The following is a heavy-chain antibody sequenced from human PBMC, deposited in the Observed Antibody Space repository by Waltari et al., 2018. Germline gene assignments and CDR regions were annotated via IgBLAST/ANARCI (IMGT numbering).Heavy chain of an antibody. D-gene: IGHD3-22*01. Sequence: EVQLVESGGGLVQPGRSLRLSCAASGFTFDDYAMPWVPQAPGKGLEWVSGISWNSGSIGYADSVKGRFTISRDNAKNSLYLQMNSLRAEDTALYYCAKRAYDSSGPLDYWGQGTLVTVSS. CDR1: GFTFDDYA. CDR2: ISWNSGSI. J-gene: IGHJ4*02. V-gene: IGHV3-9*01. CDR3: AKRAYDSSGPLDY.